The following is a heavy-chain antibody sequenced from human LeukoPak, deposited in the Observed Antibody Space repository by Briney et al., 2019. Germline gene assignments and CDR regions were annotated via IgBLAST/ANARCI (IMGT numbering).Heavy chain of an antibody. CDR2: ISWNSGSI. J-gene: IGHJ3*02. CDR1: GFTFDGYA. D-gene: IGHD2-15*01. CDR3: AKGSVVVAARGAFDI. Sequence: PGGSLRLSCAASGFTFDGYAMHWVRQAPGKGLEWVSGISWNSGSIGYADSVKGRFTISRDNAKNSLYLQMNSLRAEDMALYYCAKGSVVVAARGAFDIWGQGTMVTVSS. V-gene: IGHV3-9*03.